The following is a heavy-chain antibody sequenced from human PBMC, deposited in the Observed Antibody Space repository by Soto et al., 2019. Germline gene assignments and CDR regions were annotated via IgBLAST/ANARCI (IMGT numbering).Heavy chain of an antibody. CDR1: GGSISSSSYY. Sequence: PSETLSLTCTVSGGSISSSSYYWGWIRQPPGKRLEWIGSIYYSGSTYYNPSLKSRVTISVDTSKNQFSLKLSSVTAADTAVYYCASQNGASYYFDYWGQGTLVTVSS. J-gene: IGHJ4*02. CDR2: IYYSGST. CDR3: ASQNGASYYFDY. D-gene: IGHD1-1*01. V-gene: IGHV4-39*01.